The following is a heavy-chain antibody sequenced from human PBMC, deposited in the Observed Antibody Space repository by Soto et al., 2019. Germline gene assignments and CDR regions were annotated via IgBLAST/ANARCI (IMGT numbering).Heavy chain of an antibody. Sequence: PGESLKISCKGSGYSFTSYWIGWVRQMPGKGLEWMGIIYPGDSDTRYSPSFQGQVTISADKSISTAYLQWSSLKASDTAMYYCASFEAYGDHIYYFDDWGPGTLVTVSS. CDR3: ASFEAYGDHIYYFDD. D-gene: IGHD4-17*01. V-gene: IGHV5-51*01. CDR2: IYPGDSDT. CDR1: GYSFTSYW. J-gene: IGHJ4*02.